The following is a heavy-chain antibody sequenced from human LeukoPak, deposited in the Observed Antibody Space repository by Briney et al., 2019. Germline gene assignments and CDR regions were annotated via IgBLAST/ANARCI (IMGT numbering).Heavy chain of an antibody. J-gene: IGHJ4*02. Sequence: SETLSLTCTVSGGSISSDTYYWAWIRQPPGKGLEWIASIYYSGSTYYNPSLESRVTISVDTSRNQFSLKLNSVTAADTAVYFCARQAFWADSGHIDYWGQGTLVIVSS. CDR2: IYYSGST. V-gene: IGHV4-39*01. D-gene: IGHD7-27*01. CDR1: GGSISSDTYY. CDR3: ARQAFWADSGHIDY.